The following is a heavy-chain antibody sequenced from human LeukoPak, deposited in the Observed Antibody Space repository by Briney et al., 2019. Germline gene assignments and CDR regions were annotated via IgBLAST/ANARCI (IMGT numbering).Heavy chain of an antibody. CDR2: INSDGSTT. D-gene: IGHD6-13*01. CDR1: GFSLSSYW. Sequence: GGSLRLSCAASGFSLSSYWMRWVRHAQGKGRVWVARINSDGSTTSYADSVKRSFTICRDNAKNTLYLQTNSLRGEDRAVYYCARRQYRSSWYYFDYWGQGTLVTVSS. CDR3: ARRQYRSSWYYFDY. V-gene: IGHV3-74*01. J-gene: IGHJ4*02.